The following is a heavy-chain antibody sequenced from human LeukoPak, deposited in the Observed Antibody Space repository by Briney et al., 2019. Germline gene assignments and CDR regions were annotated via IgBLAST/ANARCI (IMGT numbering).Heavy chain of an antibody. D-gene: IGHD6-13*01. Sequence: GGSLRLSCAASGFTFSINAMSWVRQAPGKGLEGVSAISGSGGSTYYADSVKGRFTISRDNSKNTVYLQMNSLRGEDTAIYYCAKGGSSWYPHAFDIWGQGTTVTVSS. CDR2: ISGSGGST. V-gene: IGHV3-23*01. CDR3: AKGGSSWYPHAFDI. CDR1: GFTFSINA. J-gene: IGHJ3*02.